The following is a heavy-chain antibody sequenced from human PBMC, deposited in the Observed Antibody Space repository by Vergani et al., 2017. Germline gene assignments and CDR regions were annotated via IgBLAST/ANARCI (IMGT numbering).Heavy chain of an antibody. CDR1: GFTFTAHG. D-gene: IGHD5-12*01. V-gene: IGHV3-23*01. CDR2: ISGQNFRT. CDR3: ARMDIGGGGREAPVFDH. J-gene: IGHJ4*02. Sequence: EVQLLESGGGSAQPGESLRLSCVASGFTFTAHGLNWVRQAPGKGLEWVSGISGQNFRTHYADSVKGRFTISRDDSKNTVYLQINSLRAEDTAVYYCARMDIGGGGREAPVFDHWGQGALVTVTS.